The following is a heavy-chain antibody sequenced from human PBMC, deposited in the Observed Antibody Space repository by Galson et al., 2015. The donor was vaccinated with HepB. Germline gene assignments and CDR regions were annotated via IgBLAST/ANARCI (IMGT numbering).Heavy chain of an antibody. CDR1: GFTFSPYW. CDR2: IDSDGSST. CDR3: AREVYGYDFGY. J-gene: IGHJ4*02. Sequence: SLRLSCAASGFTFSPYWMHWVRQDPGKGLVWVSRIDSDGSSTSYADSVKGRFTISRDNAKNTQYLQMNSLRAEDTAVYYCAREVYGYDFGYWGQGTLVTVSS. V-gene: IGHV3-74*01. D-gene: IGHD5-18*01.